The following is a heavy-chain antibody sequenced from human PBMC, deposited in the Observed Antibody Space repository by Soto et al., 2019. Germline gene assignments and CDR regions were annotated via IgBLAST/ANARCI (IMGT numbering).Heavy chain of an antibody. CDR2: ISAYNGNR. CDR3: ARDGITLAGSFDY. CDR1: GYPFFTYG. Sequence: QVRRFNPGAKGRKPGASGRASCRASGYPFFTYGFSWWRQPLGQGLGWMGWISAYNGNRNYAGKFQGRATMTTETSTSTAYMELRSLRSDDTAVYYCARDGITLAGSFDYWGQGTLVTVSS. D-gene: IGHD6-19*01. V-gene: IGHV1-18*01. J-gene: IGHJ4*02.